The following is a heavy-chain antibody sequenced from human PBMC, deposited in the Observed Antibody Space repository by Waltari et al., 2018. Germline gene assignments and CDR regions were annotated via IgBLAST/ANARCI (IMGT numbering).Heavy chain of an antibody. CDR2: ISSSSSYI. Sequence: EVQLVESGGGLVKPGGSLRLSCAASGFTVSSYRMNWVRQAPGKGLEWVSSISSSSSYIYYADSVKGRFTISRDNAKNSLYLQMNSLRAEDTAVYYCASELDSILRSWGQGTLVTVSS. J-gene: IGHJ4*02. V-gene: IGHV3-21*01. CDR3: ASELDSILRS. D-gene: IGHD3-3*02. CDR1: GFTVSSYR.